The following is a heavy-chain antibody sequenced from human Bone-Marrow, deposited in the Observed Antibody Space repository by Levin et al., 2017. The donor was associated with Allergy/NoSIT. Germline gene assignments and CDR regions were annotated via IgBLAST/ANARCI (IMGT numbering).Heavy chain of an antibody. V-gene: IGHV3-66*01. Sequence: GGSLRLSCAASGFTVSRNYMSWVRQAPGKGLEWVSLIYSGGDTLYTDSVKGRFTISRDNSKNTLYLQMNSLKADDTAVYYCARDGVGTAAGTPWGQGTLVTVSS. CDR1: GFTVSRNY. D-gene: IGHD6-13*01. CDR3: ARDGVGTAAGTP. CDR2: IYSGGDT. J-gene: IGHJ4*02.